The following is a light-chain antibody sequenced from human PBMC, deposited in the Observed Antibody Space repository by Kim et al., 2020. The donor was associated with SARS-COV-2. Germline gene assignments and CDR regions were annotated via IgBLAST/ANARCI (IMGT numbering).Light chain of an antibody. Sequence: VGLGQTDRITGQSDSLRSYYATWYQHKPGQAPILVMYGKNNRPSGIPDRFSGSSSGNTASLTITGTQAGDEADYYCNSRDSNDNVVFGGGTQLTVL. CDR1: SLRSYY. V-gene: IGLV3-19*01. CDR2: GKN. J-gene: IGLJ2*01. CDR3: NSRDSNDNVV.